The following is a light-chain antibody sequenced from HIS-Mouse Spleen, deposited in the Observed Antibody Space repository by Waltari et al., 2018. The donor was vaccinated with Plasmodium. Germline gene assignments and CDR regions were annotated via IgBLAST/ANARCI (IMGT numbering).Light chain of an antibody. CDR1: NSDIGGSHS. Sequence: QSALTPPPSASGSPGQSVPISCTGPNSDIGGSHSVPWYQQHPRKAPKLMIYEVSKRPSGGPDRFSGSKSGNTASLTVSGLQAEDEADYYCSSYAGSNNLVFGGGTKLTVL. J-gene: IGLJ2*01. V-gene: IGLV2-8*01. CDR2: EVS. CDR3: SSYAGSNNLV.